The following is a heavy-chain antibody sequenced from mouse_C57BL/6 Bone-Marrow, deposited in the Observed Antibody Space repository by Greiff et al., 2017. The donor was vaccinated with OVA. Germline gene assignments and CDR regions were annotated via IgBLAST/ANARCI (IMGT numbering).Heavy chain of an antibody. J-gene: IGHJ2*01. CDR2: IDPSDSYT. CDR3: YDYDGY. CDR1: GYTFTSYW. D-gene: IGHD2-4*01. Sequence: VQLQQPGAELVKPGASVKLSCKASGYTFTSYWMQWVKQRPGQGLEWIGEIDPSDSYTNYNQKFKGKATLTVDTSSSTAYMQLSSLTSEDSAVYYCYDYDGYWGQGTTLTVSS. V-gene: IGHV1-50*01.